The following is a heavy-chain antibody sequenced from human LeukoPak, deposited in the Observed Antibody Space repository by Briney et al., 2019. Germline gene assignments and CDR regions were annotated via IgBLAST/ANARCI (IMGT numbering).Heavy chain of an antibody. CDR2: ISATDVRT. Sequence: GGSLRLSCAASGFTFSIYAMSWVRQAPGKGLEWVSAISATDVRTYYADSVKGRFTISRDNSKRTLYLQMNSLRAEDTALYYCAKDLSGSFDYWGQGSLVTVSS. V-gene: IGHV3-23*01. CDR1: GFTFSIYA. CDR3: AKDLSGSFDY. D-gene: IGHD1-26*01. J-gene: IGHJ4*02.